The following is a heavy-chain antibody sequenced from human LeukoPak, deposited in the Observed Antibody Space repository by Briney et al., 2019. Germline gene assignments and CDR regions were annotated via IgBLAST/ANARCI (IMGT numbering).Heavy chain of an antibody. D-gene: IGHD3-10*01. CDR3: ARDGLRTMVRGVIPFDY. CDR2: ISYDGSNK. V-gene: IGHV3-30*04. Sequence: GGSLRLFCAASGFTFSSYAMHWVRQAPGKGLEWVAVISYDGSNKYYADSVKGRFTISRDNSKNTLYLQMNSLRAEDTAVYYCARDGLRTMVRGVIPFDYWGQGTLVTVSS. J-gene: IGHJ4*02. CDR1: GFTFSSYA.